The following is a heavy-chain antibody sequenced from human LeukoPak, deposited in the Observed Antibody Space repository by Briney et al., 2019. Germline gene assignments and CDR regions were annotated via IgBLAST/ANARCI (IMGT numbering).Heavy chain of an antibody. D-gene: IGHD3-9*01. CDR2: INSDASTT. Sequence: GGSLRLSCAASGFTFSRYWMHWVRQAPGKGLVWVSRINSDASTTSYADSVKGRFTISRDNSKNTVYLQMNSLRAEDTGVYYCAKDRAYHILTGYYFYWGQGTLVTVSS. V-gene: IGHV3-74*01. J-gene: IGHJ4*02. CDR1: GFTFSRYW. CDR3: AKDRAYHILTGYYFY.